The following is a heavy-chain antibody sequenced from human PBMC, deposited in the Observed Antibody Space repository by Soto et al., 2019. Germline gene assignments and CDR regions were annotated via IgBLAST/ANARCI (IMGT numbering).Heavy chain of an antibody. J-gene: IGHJ6*02. V-gene: IGHV1-69*08. Sequence: QVQLVQSGAEVKKPGSSVKVSCKASGGTFSRYSITWVRQAPGHGLEWIGRIIPIFGIASYAQKFQGRVTITADESTSIAYMDLSSLRSDDTAVYYCAREDRDRETGLVPAAIDGMDVWGQGTTVTVSS. CDR3: AREDRDRETGLVPAAIDGMDV. CDR1: GGTFSRYS. CDR2: IIPIFGIA. D-gene: IGHD2-2*01.